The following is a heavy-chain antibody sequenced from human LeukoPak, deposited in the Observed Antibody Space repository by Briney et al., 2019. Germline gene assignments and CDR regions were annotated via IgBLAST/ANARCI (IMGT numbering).Heavy chain of an antibody. D-gene: IGHD3-10*01. V-gene: IGHV4-4*07. CDR1: GGSISSYY. CDR3: ARAGAYYYYYGMDV. CDR2: IYTSGST. Sequence: PSETLSLTCTVSGGSISSYYWSWIRRPAGKGLEWIGRIYTSGSTNYNPSLKSRVTMSVGTSKNQFSLKLSSVTAADTAVYYCARAGAYYYYYGMDVWGQGTTVTVSS. J-gene: IGHJ6*02.